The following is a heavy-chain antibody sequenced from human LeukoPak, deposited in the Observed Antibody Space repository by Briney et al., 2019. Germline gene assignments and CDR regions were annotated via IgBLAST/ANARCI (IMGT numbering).Heavy chain of an antibody. CDR2: IYYSGST. J-gene: IGHJ3*02. V-gene: IGHV4-39*01. CDR3: ASPPTYYYGSGRDDAFDI. CDR1: GGSISSSSYY. D-gene: IGHD3-10*01. Sequence: SETLSLTCTVSGGSISSSSYYWGWIRQPPGKGLEWIGSIYYSGSTYYNPSLKSRVTISVDTSKNQFSLKLSSVTAADTAVYYCASPPTYYYGSGRDDAFDIWGQGTMVTVSS.